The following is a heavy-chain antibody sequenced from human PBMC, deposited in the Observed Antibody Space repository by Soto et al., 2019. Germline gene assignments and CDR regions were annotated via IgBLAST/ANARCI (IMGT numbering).Heavy chain of an antibody. CDR2: FYSSGCI. CDR3: ARMYSSGSGWFHP. CDR1: GYFIGAGGYY. J-gene: IGHJ5*02. V-gene: IGHV4-31*03. D-gene: IGHD6-19*01. Sequence: QIELQESGPGLVKPSQTLSLTCFVSGYFIGAGGYYWSWIRHHPGKGLEWIGSFYSSGCIIYNPYLRSRVSITGDMSTNQFSMSLTSVTAADTARYYCARMYSSGSGWFHPWGQGTLVTVSS.